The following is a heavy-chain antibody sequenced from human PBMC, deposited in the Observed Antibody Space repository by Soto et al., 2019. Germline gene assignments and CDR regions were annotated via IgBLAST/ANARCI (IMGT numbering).Heavy chain of an antibody. Sequence: SETLSLTCTVSGGSISSGDYYWSWIRQPPGKGLEWIGYIYYSGSTYYNPSLKSRVTISVDTSKNQFSLKLSSVTAADTAVYYCARGNYDFWSGYSPDYGMDVWGQGTTVTVSS. D-gene: IGHD3-3*01. J-gene: IGHJ6*02. CDR2: IYYSGST. CDR1: GGSISSGDYY. CDR3: ARGNYDFWSGYSPDYGMDV. V-gene: IGHV4-30-4*01.